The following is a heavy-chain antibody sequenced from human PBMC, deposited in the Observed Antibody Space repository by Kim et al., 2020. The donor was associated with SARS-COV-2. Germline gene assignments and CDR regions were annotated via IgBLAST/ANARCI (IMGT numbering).Heavy chain of an antibody. CDR2: IDSSSTYV. CDR3: ASDPDGTKPHYFDS. Sequence: GGSLRLSCAATVFTFSSYSMNWVRQVPGKGLEWVSSIDSSSTYVYYADSVKGRFTISRDNSNKSLYLQMNSLRAEDTAVYYCASDPDGTKPHYFDSWGQGTLVTVSS. V-gene: IGHV3-21*01. CDR1: VFTFSSYS. D-gene: IGHD6-13*01. J-gene: IGHJ4*02.